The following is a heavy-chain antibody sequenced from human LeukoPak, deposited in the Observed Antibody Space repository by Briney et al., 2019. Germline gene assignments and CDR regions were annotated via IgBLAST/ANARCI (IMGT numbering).Heavy chain of an antibody. D-gene: IGHD3-22*01. J-gene: IGHJ1*01. CDR2: IKSDGRT. CDR1: GFSFSSYW. CDR3: ARAPSEIGGYYPEYFRH. V-gene: IGHV3-74*01. Sequence: GGSLRLSCAASGFSFSSYWMHWVRQAPGKGLVWVSRIKSDGRTNYADSVKGRFTISRDNAKNTVSLQMNSLRAEDTGVYYCARAPSEIGGYYPEYFRHWGQGTLVTVSS.